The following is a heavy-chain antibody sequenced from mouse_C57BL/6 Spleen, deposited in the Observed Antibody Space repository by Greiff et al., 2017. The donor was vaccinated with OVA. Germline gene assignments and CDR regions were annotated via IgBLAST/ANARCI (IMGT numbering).Heavy chain of an antibody. CDR2: ISSGGSYT. V-gene: IGHV5-6*01. CDR1: GFTFSSYG. D-gene: IGHD1-1*01. J-gene: IGHJ2*01. Sequence: EVKVVESGGDLVKPGGSLKLSCAASGFTFSSYGMSWVRQTPDKRLEWVATISSGGSYTYYPDSVKGRVTISRDKANNTLYLQMSSLKSEDTAMYYCARPDGSSFVFDYWGQGTTLTVSS. CDR3: ARPDGSSFVFDY.